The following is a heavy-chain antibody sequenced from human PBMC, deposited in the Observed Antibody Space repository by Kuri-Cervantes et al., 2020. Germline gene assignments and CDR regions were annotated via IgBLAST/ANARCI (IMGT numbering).Heavy chain of an antibody. V-gene: IGHV4-4*07. Sequence: GSLRLSCTVSGGSISSYYWSWIRQPAGKGLEWIGRIYTSGSTNYNPSLRSRVTMSVDTSKNQFSLKLSSVTAADTAVYYCAREELYTGAFDYWGQGTLVTVSS. CDR3: AREELYTGAFDY. CDR1: GGSISSYY. D-gene: IGHD1-26*01. CDR2: IYTSGST. J-gene: IGHJ4*02.